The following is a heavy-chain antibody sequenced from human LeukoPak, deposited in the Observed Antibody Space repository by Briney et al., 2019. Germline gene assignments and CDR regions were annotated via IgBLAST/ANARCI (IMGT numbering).Heavy chain of an antibody. D-gene: IGHD6-13*01. J-gene: IGHJ3*02. Sequence: PGGSLRLSCAASGFTFSSYSMNWVRQAPGKGLEWVSYISSASGSIYYADSVKGRFTISRDNSKNTLYLQMNSLRAEDTAVYYCAKDIWGQQLVPHAFDIWGQGTMVTVSS. V-gene: IGHV3-48*01. CDR1: GFTFSSYS. CDR3: AKDIWGQQLVPHAFDI. CDR2: ISSASGSI.